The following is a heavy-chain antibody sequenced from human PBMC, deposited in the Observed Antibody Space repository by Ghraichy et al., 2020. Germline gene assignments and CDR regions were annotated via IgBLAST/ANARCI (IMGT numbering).Heavy chain of an antibody. Sequence: SETLSLTCAVSGGSVSSDTYCWSWIRQPPGKGLEWIGYIYHSENTYYNPSLRSRVTISVDRSKNQVSLKLSSVTAADTAVYYCARTYYGSGSYFRFDYWGQGTLVTVSS. J-gene: IGHJ4*02. CDR2: IYHSENT. D-gene: IGHD3-10*01. CDR3: ARTYYGSGSYFRFDY. V-gene: IGHV4-30-2*01. CDR1: GGSVSSDTYC.